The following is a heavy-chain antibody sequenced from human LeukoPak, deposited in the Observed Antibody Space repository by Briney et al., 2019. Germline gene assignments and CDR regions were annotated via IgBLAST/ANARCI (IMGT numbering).Heavy chain of an antibody. J-gene: IGHJ4*02. V-gene: IGHV3-30*18. CDR2: ISYDGSNK. CDR1: GFTFSSYG. D-gene: IGHD6-13*01. Sequence: GGSLRLSCAASGFTFSSYGMHWVRQAPGKGLEWVAVISYDGSNKYYADSVKGRFTISRDNSKNTLYLQMNSLRAEDTAVYYCAKDPEPFSSSWYLGYFDYWGQGTLVTVSS. CDR3: AKDPEPFSSSWYLGYFDY.